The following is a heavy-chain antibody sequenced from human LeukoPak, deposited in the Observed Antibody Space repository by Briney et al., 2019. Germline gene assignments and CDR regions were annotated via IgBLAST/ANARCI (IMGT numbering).Heavy chain of an antibody. CDR1: GGSIISYY. CDR2: IYYSGST. CDR3: ARGGSWSYFDY. J-gene: IGHJ4*02. D-gene: IGHD6-13*01. Sequence: SETLSLTCTVSGGSIISYYWSWIRQPPGKGLEWIGYIYYSGSTNYNPSLKSRVTISVDTSKNQFSLKLSSVTAADTAVYYCARGGSWSYFDYWGQGTLVTVSS. V-gene: IGHV4-59*01.